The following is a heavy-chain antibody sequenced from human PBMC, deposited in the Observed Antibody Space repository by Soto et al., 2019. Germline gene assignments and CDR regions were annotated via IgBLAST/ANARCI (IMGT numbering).Heavy chain of an antibody. CDR1: GFTFSSYD. J-gene: IGHJ4*02. V-gene: IGHV3-13*01. CDR3: AREGTSFWPYDSSGCRRFDY. Sequence: PGGSLRLSCAASGFTFSSYDMHWVRQATGKGLEWVSAIGTAGDTYYPGSVKGRFTISRENAKNSLYLQMNSLRAGDTAVYYCAREGTSFWPYDSSGCRRFDYWGQVTLVTVSS. CDR2: IGTAGDT. D-gene: IGHD3-22*01.